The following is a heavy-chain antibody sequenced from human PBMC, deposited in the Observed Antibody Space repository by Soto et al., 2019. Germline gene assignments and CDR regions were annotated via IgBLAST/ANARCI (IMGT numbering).Heavy chain of an antibody. CDR1: GFTFSSYA. CDR2: ISGSGGST. V-gene: IGHV3-23*01. CDR3: ATGNPRLRIFEWSLGAFDI. J-gene: IGHJ3*02. Sequence: GGSLRLSCAASGFTFSSYAMSWVRQAPGKGLEWVSAISGSGGSTYYADSVKGRFTISRDNSKNTLYLQMNSLSAEDTAVYYCATGNPRLRIFEWSLGAFDIWGQGTMVTVSS. D-gene: IGHD3-3*01.